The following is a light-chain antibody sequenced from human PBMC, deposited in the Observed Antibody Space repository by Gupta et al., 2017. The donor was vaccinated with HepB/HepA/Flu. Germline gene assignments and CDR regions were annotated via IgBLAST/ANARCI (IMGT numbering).Light chain of an antibody. V-gene: IGKV3-15*01. J-gene: IGKJ1*01. CDR3: LQYNNWPRT. CDR2: ATS. Sequence: IVMTQSPAPLSVSPGDRATLSCRASQSVSRDLAWYQQIPGQAPRLVIYATSTRAAGIPGSFSGSGSGTDFTLTISSLQSEDFTIYFCLQYNNWPRTFGQGTKVEIK. CDR1: QSVSRD.